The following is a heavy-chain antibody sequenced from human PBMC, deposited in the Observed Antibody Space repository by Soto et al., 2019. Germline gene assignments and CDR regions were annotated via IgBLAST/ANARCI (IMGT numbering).Heavy chain of an antibody. D-gene: IGHD3-10*01. CDR3: AIGGSGSYYNPYYFDY. V-gene: IGHV4-59*01. CDR2: IYYSGST. J-gene: IGHJ4*02. Sequence: SETLSLTCTVSGRSISSYYWSWIRQPPGKGLEWIGYIYYSGSTNYNPSLKSRVTISVDTSKNQFSLKLSSVTAADTAVYYCAIGGSGSYYNPYYFDYWGQGTLVTVS. CDR1: GRSISSYY.